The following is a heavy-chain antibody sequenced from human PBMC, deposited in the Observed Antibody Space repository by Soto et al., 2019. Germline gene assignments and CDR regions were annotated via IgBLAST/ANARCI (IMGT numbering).Heavy chain of an antibody. CDR2: ISGSGGST. CDR3: AKVGGGSGIYYYYYYMDV. D-gene: IGHD3-16*01. J-gene: IGHJ6*03. CDR1: GFTFSSYA. V-gene: IGHV3-23*01. Sequence: EVQLLESGGGLVQPGGSLRLSCAASGFTFSSYAMSWVRQAPGKGLEWVSAISGSGGSTYYADSVKGRFTISRDNSKNTLYLQMNSLRAEDTAVYYCAKVGGGSGIYYYYYYMDVWGKGTTVTVSS.